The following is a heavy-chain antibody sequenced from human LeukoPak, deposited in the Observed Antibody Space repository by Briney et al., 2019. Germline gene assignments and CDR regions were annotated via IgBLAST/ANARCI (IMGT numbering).Heavy chain of an antibody. CDR1: GGTFSSYA. J-gene: IGHJ4*02. CDR3: ARGTSRAYSSSWADY. CDR2: IIPIFGTA. Sequence: SAKVSCKASGGTFSSYAISWVRQAPGQGLEWMGGIIPIFGTANYAQKFQGRVTITADESTSTAYMELSSLRSEDTAVYYCARGTSRAYSSSWADYWGQGTLVTVSS. D-gene: IGHD6-13*01. V-gene: IGHV1-69*13.